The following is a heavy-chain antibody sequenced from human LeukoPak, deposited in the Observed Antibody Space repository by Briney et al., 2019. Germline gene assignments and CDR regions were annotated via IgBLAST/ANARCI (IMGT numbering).Heavy chain of an antibody. CDR1: GFTFSSYA. CDR3: AREGQAYYDFWSGYYPFDY. D-gene: IGHD3-3*01. J-gene: IGHJ4*02. V-gene: IGHV3-23*01. Sequence: GGSLRLSCAASGFTFSSYAMSWVRQAXXXXXEWVSAISGSGGSTYYVDSVKGRFTISRDNSKSTLYLQMNSLRAEDTAVYYCAREGQAYYDFWSGYYPFDYWGQGTLVTVSS. CDR2: ISGSGGST.